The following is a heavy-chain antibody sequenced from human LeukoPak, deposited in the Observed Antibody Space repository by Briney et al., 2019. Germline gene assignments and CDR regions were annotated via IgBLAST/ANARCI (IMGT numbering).Heavy chain of an antibody. CDR3: ARVYGSGSKKNWFDP. CDR2: MNPNSGNT. Sequence: ASVKVSCKASGYTFTSYDINWVRQATGQGLEWMGWMNPNSGNTGYAQKFQGRVTMTRNISISTACMELSSLRSEDTAVYYCARVYGSGSKKNWFDPWGQGTLVTVSS. V-gene: IGHV1-8*01. D-gene: IGHD3-10*01. CDR1: GYTFTSYD. J-gene: IGHJ5*02.